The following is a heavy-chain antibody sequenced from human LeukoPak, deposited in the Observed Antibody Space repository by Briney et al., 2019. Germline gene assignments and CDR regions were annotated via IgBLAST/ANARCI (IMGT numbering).Heavy chain of an antibody. CDR3: ARDGMSAMVTFYYYMDV. V-gene: IGHV3-66*01. CDR1: GFTVSNNY. J-gene: IGHJ6*03. CDR2: IYSGGST. D-gene: IGHD5-18*01. Sequence: GGSLRLSCAASGFTVSNNYMRWVRQAPGKGLEWVSLIYSGGSTYYADSVKGRFIISRDNSKNTLYLQMNSLRAEDTAVYYCARDGMSAMVTFYYYMDVWGKGTTVTVSS.